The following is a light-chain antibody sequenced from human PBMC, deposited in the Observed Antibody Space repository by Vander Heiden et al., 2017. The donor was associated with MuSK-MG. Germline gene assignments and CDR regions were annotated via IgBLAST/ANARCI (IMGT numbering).Light chain of an antibody. CDR1: QGISSY. Sequence: IQMTQSPSSFSASTGDRVTITCRASQGISSYLTWYQQKPGKAPKLLIYAASTLQSGVPSRFSGSGSGTDFTLTISCLQSEDFATYYCQQDYSYPQTFGQGTKVEIK. CDR3: QQDYSYPQT. V-gene: IGKV1-8*01. CDR2: AAS. J-gene: IGKJ2*01.